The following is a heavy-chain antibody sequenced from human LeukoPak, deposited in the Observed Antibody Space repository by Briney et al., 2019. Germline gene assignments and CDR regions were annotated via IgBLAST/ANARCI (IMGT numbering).Heavy chain of an antibody. CDR2: IYYSGST. D-gene: IGHD3-10*01. CDR1: GGSISSGGYY. J-gene: IGHJ6*03. V-gene: IGHV4-31*03. CDR3: ARERSWFGELQYYYYMDV. Sequence: SETLSLTCTVSGGSISSGGYYWSWIRQHPGKGLEWIGYIYYSGSTYYNPSLKSRVTISVDTSKNQFSLKLSSVTAADTAVYYCARERSWFGELQYYYYMDVWGKGTTVTVSS.